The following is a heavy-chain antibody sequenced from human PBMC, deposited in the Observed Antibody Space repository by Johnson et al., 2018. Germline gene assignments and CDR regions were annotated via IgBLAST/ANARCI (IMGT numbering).Heavy chain of an antibody. D-gene: IGHD4-17*01. J-gene: IGHJ1*01. CDR1: GFTFSTYS. V-gene: IGHV3-66*02. CDR3: ARSQSAYYGDYVGAEYFQH. Sequence: EVQLLESGGGLVQPGGTLRLSCTASGFTFSTYSMNWVRQAPGRGLEWVSVIYSGGSTYYADSVKGRFTIPRDNSKTTLYLQMNSLRAEDTAVYYCARSQSAYYGDYVGAEYFQHWGQGTLVTVSS. CDR2: IYSGGST.